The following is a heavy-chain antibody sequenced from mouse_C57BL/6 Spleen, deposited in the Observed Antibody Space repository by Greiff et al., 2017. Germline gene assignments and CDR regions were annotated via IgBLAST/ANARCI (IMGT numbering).Heavy chain of an antibody. D-gene: IGHD1-1*01. CDR1: GYAFSSSW. Sequence: QVQLKQSGPELVKPGASVKISCKASGYAFSSSWMNWVKQRPGKGLEWIGRIYPGDGDTNYNGKFKGKATLTADKSSSTAYMQLSSLTSEDSAVYFCARYYYGSPNYFDYWGQGTTLTVSS. CDR3: ARYYYGSPNYFDY. CDR2: IYPGDGDT. V-gene: IGHV1-82*01. J-gene: IGHJ2*01.